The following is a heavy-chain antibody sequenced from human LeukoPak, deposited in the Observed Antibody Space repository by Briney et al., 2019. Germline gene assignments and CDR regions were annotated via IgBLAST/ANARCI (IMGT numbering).Heavy chain of an antibody. J-gene: IGHJ4*02. CDR1: GFTLRSYW. D-gene: IGHD6-13*01. V-gene: IGHV3-7*01. Sequence: QPGRSLRLSCAAPGFTLRSYWMSWVRQAPGKGLVGVAKIKYDGSEIYYVDSVKGRFTIARDIAKNSLNLQMNGLRAEDTAVYYCARDIAAAGLFFDYWGQGTLVTVSS. CDR3: ARDIAAAGLFFDY. CDR2: IKYDGSEI.